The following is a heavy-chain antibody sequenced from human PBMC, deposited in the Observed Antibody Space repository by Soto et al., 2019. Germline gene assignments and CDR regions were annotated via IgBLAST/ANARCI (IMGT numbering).Heavy chain of an antibody. CDR2: IMPVFPTP. V-gene: IGHV1-69*12. CDR3: ARDKDRQQLGGNYYYIMDV. Sequence: QVQLVQSGAEVKKPGSSVKVSCKTSGGTFRTSAISWVRQAPGQGLEWMGGIMPVFPTPDYAQKFQGRVTITADEYTSTAYMELSSLRSEDTAVYYCARDKDRQQLGGNYYYIMDVWGQGTTVTVSS. D-gene: IGHD1-1*01. CDR1: GGTFRTSA. J-gene: IGHJ6*01.